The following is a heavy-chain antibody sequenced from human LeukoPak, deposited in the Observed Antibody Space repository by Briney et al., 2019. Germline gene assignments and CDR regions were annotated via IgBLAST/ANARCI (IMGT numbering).Heavy chain of an antibody. CDR1: GFNFNSYT. J-gene: IGHJ4*02. CDR2: ILASGSPT. V-gene: IGHV3-23*01. D-gene: IGHD5/OR15-5a*01. CDR3: AKDLRPDGVDDFDH. Sequence: GGSLRLSCAASGFNFNSYTMNWVRQAPGKGLQWVANILASGSPTYYADSVKGRFIISRDNSKNTVYLQMNSLRVEDTAIYYCAKDLRPDGVDDFDHWGQGILVTVSS.